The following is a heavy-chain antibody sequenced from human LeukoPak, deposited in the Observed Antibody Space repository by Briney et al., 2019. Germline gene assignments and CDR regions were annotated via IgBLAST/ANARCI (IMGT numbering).Heavy chain of an antibody. D-gene: IGHD1-26*01. Sequence: GGTLRLSCAASGFTFSSYGMSWVRQAPGKGLEWVSAISGSGGSTYYADSVKGRFTISRDNSKNTLYLQMNSLRAEDTAVYYCAKVGAIHDYYYYMTSGAKGPRSPSP. J-gene: IGHJ6*03. CDR3: AKVGAIHDYYYYMTS. CDR2: ISGSGGST. V-gene: IGHV3-23*01. CDR1: GFTFSSYG.